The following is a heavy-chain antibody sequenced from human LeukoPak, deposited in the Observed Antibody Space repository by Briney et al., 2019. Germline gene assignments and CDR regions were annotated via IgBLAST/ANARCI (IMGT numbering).Heavy chain of an antibody. CDR3: ARGWDGIAVAGSFDY. Sequence: PSETLSLTCTVSGGSISSSSYYWGWIRQPPGKGLEWIGNIYYTGSTYYNPSLKSRVTISVDTSKNQFSLKLSSATAADTAVYYCARGWDGIAVAGSFDYWGQGTLVTVSS. J-gene: IGHJ4*02. V-gene: IGHV4-39*01. CDR2: IYYTGST. CDR1: GGSISSSSYY. D-gene: IGHD6-19*01.